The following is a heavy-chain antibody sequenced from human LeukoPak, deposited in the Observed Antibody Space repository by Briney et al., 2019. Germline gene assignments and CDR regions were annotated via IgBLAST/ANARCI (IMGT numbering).Heavy chain of an antibody. CDR2: IYYSGST. V-gene: IGHV4-59*08. Sequence: PSETLSLTCTVCGGSISSYYWSWIRQPPGKGLEWIGYIYYSGSTNYNPSLKSRVTISVDTSKNQFSLKLSSVTAADTAVYYCARRYSRSLPSDYWGQGTLVTVSS. D-gene: IGHD6-6*01. CDR3: ARRYSRSLPSDY. J-gene: IGHJ4*02. CDR1: GGSISSYY.